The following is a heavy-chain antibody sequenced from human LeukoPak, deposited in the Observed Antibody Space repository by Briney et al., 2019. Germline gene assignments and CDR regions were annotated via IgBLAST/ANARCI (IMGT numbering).Heavy chain of an antibody. D-gene: IGHD6-19*01. CDR2: ISGSGGST. V-gene: IGHV3-23*01. Sequence: PGESLKISCKGSGYSFDSYWIGWVRQAPGKGLEWVSAISGSGGSTYYADSVKGRFTISRDNSKNTLYLQMNSLRAEDTAVYYCAKAGGVWSGYIDYWGQGTLVTVSS. CDR1: GYSFDSYW. CDR3: AKAGGVWSGYIDY. J-gene: IGHJ4*02.